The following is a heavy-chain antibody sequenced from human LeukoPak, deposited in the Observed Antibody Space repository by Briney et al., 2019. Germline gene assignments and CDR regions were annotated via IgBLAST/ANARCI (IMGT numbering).Heavy chain of an antibody. V-gene: IGHV1-69*01. CDR3: AREGYSSSPFQH. Sequence: SVKVSCKASGGTFSSYAISWVRQAPGQGLEWMGGIIPIFGTANYAQKFQGRVTITADESTSTAYMELSRLRSDDTAVYYCAREGYSSSPFQHWGQGTLVTVSS. CDR1: GGTFSSYA. D-gene: IGHD6-13*01. CDR2: IIPIFGTA. J-gene: IGHJ1*01.